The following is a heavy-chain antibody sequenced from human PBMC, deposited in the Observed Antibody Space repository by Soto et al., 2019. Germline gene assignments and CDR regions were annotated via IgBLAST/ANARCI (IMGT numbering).Heavy chain of an antibody. CDR3: ARTSYYFDSSGQPPFDY. J-gene: IGHJ4*02. CDR1: GFTLSSYS. CDR2: ISSSLTST. D-gene: IGHD3-22*01. Sequence: GGFLRLSCAPSGFTLSSYSMNWVRQAPGKGLEWVSYISSSLTSTYYADSVKGRFTISTDNAKNSLYLQMNSLRAEDSAVYYCARTSYYFDSSGQPPFDYWGQGTLVTVSS. V-gene: IGHV3-48*01.